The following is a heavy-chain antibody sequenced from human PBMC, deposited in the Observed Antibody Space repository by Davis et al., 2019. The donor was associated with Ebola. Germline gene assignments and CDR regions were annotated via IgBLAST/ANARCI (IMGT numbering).Heavy chain of an antibody. D-gene: IGHD2-2*02. J-gene: IGHJ6*02. CDR1: GYTLTDLS. V-gene: IGHV1-24*01. CDR2: FDPEDGET. Sequence: ASVKVSCKVSGYTLTDLSMHWVRQAPGKGLEWMGGFDPEDGETIYAKKFQGRVTMTEDTSTDTAYMGLSSLRSEDTAVYFCATPGGCSSTSCYTLTGYYYGMDDWGQGTTVTVSS. CDR3: ATPGGCSSTSCYTLTGYYYGMDD.